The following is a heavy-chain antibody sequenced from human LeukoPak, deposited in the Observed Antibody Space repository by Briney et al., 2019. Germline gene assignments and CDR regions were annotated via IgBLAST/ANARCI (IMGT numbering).Heavy chain of an antibody. D-gene: IGHD1-26*01. CDR3: AKGMGSRATNFDC. Sequence: PGGSLRLSCAASGFTFSNYAISWVRQAPGKGLEWVSSISPSNISSYYADSVRGRLTISRDNPKNTLYLQMNSLRAEDTAVYYCAKGMGSRATNFDCWGQGTLVSVSS. CDR2: ISPSNISS. CDR1: GFTFSNYA. J-gene: IGHJ4*02. V-gene: IGHV3-23*01.